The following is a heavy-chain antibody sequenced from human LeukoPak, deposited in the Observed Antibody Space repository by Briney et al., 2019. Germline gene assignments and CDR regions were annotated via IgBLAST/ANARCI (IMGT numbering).Heavy chain of an antibody. CDR3: AKASTTVVTPFDY. CDR2: IRYDGSNK. D-gene: IGHD4-23*01. J-gene: IGHJ4*02. CDR1: GFTFSSYG. V-gene: IGHV3-30*02. Sequence: GGSLRLSCAASGFTFSSYGMHWVRQAPGKGLEWVAFIRYDGSNKYYADSVKGRFTISRDNSKNTLYLQMNSLRAEDTAVYYCAKASTTVVTPFDYWGQGTLVTVSS.